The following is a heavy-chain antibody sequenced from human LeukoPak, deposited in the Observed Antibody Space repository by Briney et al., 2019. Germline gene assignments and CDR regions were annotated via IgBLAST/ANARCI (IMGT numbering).Heavy chain of an antibody. CDR3: AKEGIAAAGTQYFQH. CDR2: ISWNSGSI. CDR1: GFTFDDYA. D-gene: IGHD6-13*01. J-gene: IGHJ1*01. V-gene: IGHV3-9*01. Sequence: PGGSLRLSCAASGFTFDDYAMHWVRQAPGKGLEWVSGISWNSGSIGYAYSVKGRFTISRDNAKNSLYLQMNSLRAEDTALYYCAKEGIAAAGTQYFQHWGQGTLVTVSS.